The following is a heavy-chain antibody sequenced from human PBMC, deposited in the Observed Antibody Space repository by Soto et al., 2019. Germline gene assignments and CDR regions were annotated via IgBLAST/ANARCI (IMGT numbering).Heavy chain of an antibody. CDR3: AKDGGATARRELLWFGELFPFDY. CDR1: GFTFSSYA. V-gene: IGHV3-23*01. Sequence: GGSLRLSCAASGFTFSSYAMSWVRQAPGKGLEWVSAISGSGGSTYYADSVKGRFTISRDNSKNTLYLQMNSLRAEDTAVYYCAKDGGATARRELLWFGELFPFDYWGQGTLVTVSS. D-gene: IGHD3-10*01. J-gene: IGHJ4*02. CDR2: ISGSGGST.